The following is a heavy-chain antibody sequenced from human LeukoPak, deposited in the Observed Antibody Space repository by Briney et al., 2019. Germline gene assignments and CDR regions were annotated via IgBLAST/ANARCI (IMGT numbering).Heavy chain of an antibody. V-gene: IGHV3-21*01. Sequence: GGSLRLSCAASGFTFSSYSMNWVRQAPGKGLEWVSSISSSSSYIYYADSVKGRFTISRDNAKNSLYLQMNSLRAEDTAVYYCVRGQAGSGYDDAFDIWGQGTMVTVSS. D-gene: IGHD3-22*01. CDR2: ISSSSSYI. CDR3: VRGQAGSGYDDAFDI. CDR1: GFTFSSYS. J-gene: IGHJ3*02.